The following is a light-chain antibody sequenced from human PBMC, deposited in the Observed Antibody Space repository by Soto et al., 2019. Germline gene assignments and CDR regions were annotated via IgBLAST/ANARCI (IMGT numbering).Light chain of an antibody. CDR2: DAY. J-gene: IGKJ1*01. CDR3: QQYNGHSTWT. V-gene: IGKV1-9*01. Sequence: DIQLTQSPSFRSASVGDRVTITFRASQGISSFLTWYQQKPGKAPKVLIWDAYTLQRGVPSRFSGSGSGTEFTLTISCLQPDDFATYYCQQYNGHSTWTFGPGTKVDIK. CDR1: QGISSF.